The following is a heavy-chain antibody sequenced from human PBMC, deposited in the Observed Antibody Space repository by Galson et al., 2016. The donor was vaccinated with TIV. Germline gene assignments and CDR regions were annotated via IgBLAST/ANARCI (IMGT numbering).Heavy chain of an antibody. CDR3: ASVATFVDAFDL. V-gene: IGHV3-48*01. CDR2: ISTASITI. CDR1: GFTFSNYN. D-gene: IGHD5-12*01. Sequence: SLRLSCAASGFTFSNYNMNWVRQAPGKGLEWVSYISTASITIHYADSVKGRFTISREDAKNSLFLQMNSLRAEDTAVYFCASVATFVDAFDLWGQGTVVTVS. J-gene: IGHJ3*01.